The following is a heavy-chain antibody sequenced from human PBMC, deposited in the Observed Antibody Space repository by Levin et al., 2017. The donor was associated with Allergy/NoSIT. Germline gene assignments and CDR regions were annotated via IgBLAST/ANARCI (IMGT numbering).Heavy chain of an antibody. V-gene: IGHV3-7*01. J-gene: IGHJ4*02. D-gene: IGHD2-15*01. CDR3: ARDRGYGSGGSCPSQNLFDY. CDR2: IKQDGSEK. Sequence: PGGSLRLSCAASGFTFSSYWMSWVRQAPGKGLEWVANIKQDGSEKYYVDSVKGRFTISRDNAKSSLYLQMNSLRPEATAVYYCARDRGYGSGGSCPSQNLFDYWGQGTLVTVSS. CDR1: GFTFSSYW.